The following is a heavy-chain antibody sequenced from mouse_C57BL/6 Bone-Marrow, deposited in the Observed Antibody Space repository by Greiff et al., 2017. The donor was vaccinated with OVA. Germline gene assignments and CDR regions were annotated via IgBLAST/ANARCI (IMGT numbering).Heavy chain of an antibody. V-gene: IGHV5-15*01. CDR1: GFTFSDYG. D-gene: IGHD1-1*01. J-gene: IGHJ1*03. CDR3: ARHDYGSSYWYFDV. CDR2: ISNLAYSI. Sequence: EVTLVESGGGLVQPGGSLKLSCAASGFTFSDYGMAWVRQAPRKGPGWVAFISNLAYSIYYADTVTGRFTISRENAKNTLYLEMSSLRSEDTAMYYCARHDYGSSYWYFDVWGTGTTVTVSS.